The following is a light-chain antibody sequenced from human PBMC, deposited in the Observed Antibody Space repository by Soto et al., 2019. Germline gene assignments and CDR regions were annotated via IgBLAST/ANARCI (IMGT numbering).Light chain of an antibody. CDR2: AAS. CDR3: QQYGASPPYT. V-gene: IGKV3-20*01. J-gene: IGKJ2*01. CDR1: RSFASSY. Sequence: DIVFTQSPGTLCLSPGERATLSCRASRSFASSYLAWYQQRPGQAPRLLIYAASNRATGIPDRFSGSGSGTDFTLTINRLEAEDSAVYYCQQYGASPPYTFGQGTKVDIK.